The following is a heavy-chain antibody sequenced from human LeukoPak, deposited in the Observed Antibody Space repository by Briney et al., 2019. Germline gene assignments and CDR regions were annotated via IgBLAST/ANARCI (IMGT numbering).Heavy chain of an antibody. CDR1: GFTFSSNY. Sequence: GGSLRLSCAASGFTFSSNYMSWVRQAPGKGLEWVSGISGSGGSRYYADSVKGRFTISRDNSKNTLYLQMNSLRAEDTAVYYCAKGVPYYDILTGYSNLDYWGQGTLATVSS. J-gene: IGHJ4*02. D-gene: IGHD3-9*01. CDR2: ISGSGGSR. CDR3: AKGVPYYDILTGYSNLDY. V-gene: IGHV3-23*01.